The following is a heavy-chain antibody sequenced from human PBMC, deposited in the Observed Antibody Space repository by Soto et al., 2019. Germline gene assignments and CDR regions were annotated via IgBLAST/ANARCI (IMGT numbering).Heavy chain of an antibody. V-gene: IGHV4-59*01. D-gene: IGHD2-2*01. CDR3: ARVGQLYYFDY. J-gene: IGHJ4*02. CDR2: IYYSGST. CDR1: GGSISSYY. Sequence: SDTLSLTCTVSGGSISSYYWSWIRQPPGKGLEWIGYIYYSGSTNYNPSLKSRVTISVDTSRNQFSLKLSSVTAADTAVYYCARVGQLYYFDYWGQGTLVTVSS.